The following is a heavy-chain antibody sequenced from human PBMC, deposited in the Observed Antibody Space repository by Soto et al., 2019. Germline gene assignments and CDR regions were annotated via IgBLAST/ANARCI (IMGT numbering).Heavy chain of an antibody. CDR3: ARDGEYYYDSSGNYYYRSGMEV. CDR1: GYTFTNYG. Sequence: QVQLVESGAEVKKPGASVKVSCKASGYTFTNYGISWVRQAPGQGLEWMGWISGYNGNTKYAQKFQGRVTMTTDTPTHTACMDLGSLRSDDTAVYYCARDGEYYYDSSGNYYYRSGMEVWGPGTTVTVS. CDR2: ISGYNGNT. V-gene: IGHV1-18*04. D-gene: IGHD3-22*01. J-gene: IGHJ6*02.